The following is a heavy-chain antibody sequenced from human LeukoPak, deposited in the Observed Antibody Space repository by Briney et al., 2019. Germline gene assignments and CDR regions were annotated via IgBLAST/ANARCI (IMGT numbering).Heavy chain of an antibody. CDR1: GFTFSSYA. CDR3: AKVSGLAARSKRNTLNWFDP. D-gene: IGHD6-6*01. V-gene: IGHV3-23*01. CDR2: ISGSGGST. Sequence: PGGSLRLSCAASGFTFSSYAMSCVRQAPGKGLEWVSAISGSGGSTYYADSVKGRFTISRDNSKNTLYLQMNSLRAEDTAVYYCAKVSGLAARSKRNTLNWFDPWGQGTLVTVSS. J-gene: IGHJ5*02.